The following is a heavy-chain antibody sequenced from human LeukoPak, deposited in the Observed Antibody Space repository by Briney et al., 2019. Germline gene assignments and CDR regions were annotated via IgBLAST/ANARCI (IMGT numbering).Heavy chain of an antibody. J-gene: IGHJ4*02. D-gene: IGHD6-13*01. CDR2: INHSGST. Sequence: SEALSLTCAVDGGSFSGYYWSWIRQPPGKGLEWIGEINHSGSTNYNPSLKSRVTISVDTSKNQFSLKLSSVTAADTAVYYCARFPAAAGTRLDYWGQGTLVTVSS. CDR1: GGSFSGYY. CDR3: ARFPAAAGTRLDY. V-gene: IGHV4-34*01.